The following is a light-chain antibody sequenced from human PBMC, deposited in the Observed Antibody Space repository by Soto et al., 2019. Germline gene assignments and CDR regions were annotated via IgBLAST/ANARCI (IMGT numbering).Light chain of an antibody. J-gene: IGLJ3*02. CDR1: SSDVGSYNL. CDR2: EGT. CDR3: CSHAVSTTV. Sequence: QSALTQPASVSGSPGQSITISCTGTSSDVGSYNLVSWYQQHPGKAPKLIIYEGTKRPSGISNRFSGSKSGNTASLTISGLQAEDEADYYCCSHAVSTTVFGGGTKLTVL. V-gene: IGLV2-23*01.